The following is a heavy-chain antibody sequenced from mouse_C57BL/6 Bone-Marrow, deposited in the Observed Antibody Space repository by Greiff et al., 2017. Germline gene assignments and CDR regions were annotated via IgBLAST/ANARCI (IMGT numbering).Heavy chain of an antibody. D-gene: IGHD1-1*01. V-gene: IGHV1-64*01. CDR2: IHPNSGST. CDR1: GYTFTSYW. Sequence: VKLMESGAELVKPGASVKLSCKASGYTFTSYWMHWVKQRPGQGLEWIGMIHPNSGSTNYNEKFKSKATLTVDKSSSTAYMQLSSLTSEDSAVYYCARFVITTTYWGQGTLVTVSA. J-gene: IGHJ3*01. CDR3: ARFVITTTY.